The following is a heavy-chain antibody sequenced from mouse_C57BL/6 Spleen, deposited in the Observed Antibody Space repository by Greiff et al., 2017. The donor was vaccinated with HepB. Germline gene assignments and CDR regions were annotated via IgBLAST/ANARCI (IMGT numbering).Heavy chain of an antibody. CDR2: IDPSDSYT. D-gene: IGHD2-2*01. V-gene: IGHV1-50*01. Sequence: QVQLKQPGAELVKPGASVKLSCKASGYTFTSYWMQWVKQRPGQGLEWIGEIDPSDSYTNYNQKFKGKATLTVDTSSSTAYMQLSSLTSEDSAVYYCARGLRGYYYAMDYWGQGTSVTVSS. CDR3: ARGLRGYYYAMDY. J-gene: IGHJ4*01. CDR1: GYTFTSYW.